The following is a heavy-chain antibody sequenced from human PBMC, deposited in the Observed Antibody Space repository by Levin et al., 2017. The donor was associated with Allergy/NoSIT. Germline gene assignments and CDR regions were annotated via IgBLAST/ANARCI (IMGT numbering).Heavy chain of an antibody. V-gene: IGHV4-59*01. J-gene: IGHJ6*02. D-gene: IGHD3-22*01. CDR1: GGSISSYY. CDR2: IYYSGST. CDR3: ARERLRDSSGYPYYYYYGMDV. Sequence: SETLSLTCTVSGGSISSYYWSWIRQPPGKGLEWIGYIYYSGSTNYNPSLKSRVTISVDTSKNQFSLKLSSVTAADTAVYYCARERLRDSSGYPYYYYYGMDVWGQGTTVTVSS.